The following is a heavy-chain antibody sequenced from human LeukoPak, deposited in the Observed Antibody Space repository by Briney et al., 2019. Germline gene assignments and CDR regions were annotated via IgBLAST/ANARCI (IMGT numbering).Heavy chain of an antibody. CDR2: INSDGSST. Sequence: HTGGSLRLSCAASGFTFSSCWMHWVRQAPGKGLVWVSRINSDGSSTTYADSVKGRFTISRDNAKKTLYLQMNSLRAEDTAVYYCACRGYSDPDCWGQGTLVTVSS. J-gene: IGHJ4*02. D-gene: IGHD4-17*01. CDR1: GFTFSSCW. CDR3: ACRGYSDPDC. V-gene: IGHV3-74*01.